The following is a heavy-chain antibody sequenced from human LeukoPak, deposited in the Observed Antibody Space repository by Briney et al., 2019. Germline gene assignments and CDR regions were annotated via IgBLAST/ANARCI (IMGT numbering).Heavy chain of an antibody. CDR2: TSAYNGNT. Sequence: GASVKDSCKASVYTFTSYDISWVRQAPGQGLEWMGWTSAYNGNTNYAQKLQGRVTMTTDTSTSTAYMELRSLRSDDTAVYYCARDVITFRLDYYYYYGMDVWGQGTTVTVSS. CDR1: VYTFTSYD. CDR3: ARDVITFRLDYYYYYGMDV. D-gene: IGHD3-16*01. V-gene: IGHV1-18*01. J-gene: IGHJ6*02.